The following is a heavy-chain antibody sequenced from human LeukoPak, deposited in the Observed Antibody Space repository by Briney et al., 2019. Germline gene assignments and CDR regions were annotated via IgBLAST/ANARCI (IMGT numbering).Heavy chain of an antibody. CDR1: GFTFSSYW. V-gene: IGHV3-7*01. J-gene: IGHJ6*02. Sequence: GGSLRLSCAASGFTFSSYWMSWVRQAPGKGLEWVANINQPGSETYYVDSVKGRFTISRDNAKNSLYLQMNSLRAEDTAVYFCARDQWLAYYYHGMDVWGQGTTVTVSS. CDR3: ARDQWLAYYYHGMDV. CDR2: INQPGSET. D-gene: IGHD6-19*01.